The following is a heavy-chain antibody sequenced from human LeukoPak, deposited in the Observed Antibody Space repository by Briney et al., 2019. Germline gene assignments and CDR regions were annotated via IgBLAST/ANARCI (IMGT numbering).Heavy chain of an antibody. CDR3: ARDTTGY. J-gene: IGHJ4*02. CDR1: GGSFSGYY. CDR2: INHSGST. D-gene: IGHD1-26*01. V-gene: IGHV4-34*01. Sequence: SETLSLTCAVYGGSFSGYYWSWIRQPPGKGLEWIGEINHSGSTNYNPSLKSRVTISADTSKNQFSLKLSSVTAADTAVYYCARDTTGYWGQGTLVTVSS.